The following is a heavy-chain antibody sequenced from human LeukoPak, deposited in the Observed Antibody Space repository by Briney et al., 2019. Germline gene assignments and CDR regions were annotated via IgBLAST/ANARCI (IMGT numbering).Heavy chain of an antibody. CDR1: GFIVSNTY. CDR2: IHNDGST. D-gene: IGHD3-3*02. Sequence: PGGSLRLSCAASGFIVSNTYMTWVRQAPGKGLEWVSVIHNDGSTYYADSVKGRFTISRDNSKNMFFLRMNSLRVEDTAVYFCVSLARDYWGQGTLVSVSS. J-gene: IGHJ4*02. V-gene: IGHV3-53*01. CDR3: VSLARDY.